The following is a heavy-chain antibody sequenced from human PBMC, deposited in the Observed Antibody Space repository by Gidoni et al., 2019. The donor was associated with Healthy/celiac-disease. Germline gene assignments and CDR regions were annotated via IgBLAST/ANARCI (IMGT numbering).Heavy chain of an antibody. Sequence: QVQLVQSGAEVQKPGASVKVSCKASGYTFTSYDINWVRQATGQGLEWMGWMNPNSGNTGYAQKFQGRVTMTRNTSISTAYMELSSLRSEDTAVYYCARGPGSGWQGSSREFDYWGQGTLVTVSS. J-gene: IGHJ4*02. CDR3: ARGPGSGWQGSSREFDY. V-gene: IGHV1-8*01. D-gene: IGHD6-19*01. CDR1: GYTFTSYD. CDR2: MNPNSGNT.